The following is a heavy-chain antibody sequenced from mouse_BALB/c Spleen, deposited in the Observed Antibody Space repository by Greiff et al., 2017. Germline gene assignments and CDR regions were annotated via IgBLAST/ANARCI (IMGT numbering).Heavy chain of an antibody. V-gene: IGHV14-3*02. D-gene: IGHD2-4*01. CDR1: GFNIKDTY. Sequence: VHVKQSGAELVKPGASVKLSCTASGFNIKDTYMHWVKQRPEQGLAWIGRIDPANGNTKYDPKFQGKATITADTSSNTAYLQLSSLTSEATAVYYCAMITYSWFAYWGQGTLVTVSA. J-gene: IGHJ3*01. CDR2: IDPANGNT. CDR3: AMITYSWFAY.